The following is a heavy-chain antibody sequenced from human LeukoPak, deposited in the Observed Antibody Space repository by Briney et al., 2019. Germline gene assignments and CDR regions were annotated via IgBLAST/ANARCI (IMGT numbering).Heavy chain of an antibody. J-gene: IGHJ4*02. Sequence: SETLSLTCTVSGGSISSYYWSWIRQPPGKGLEWIGYIYYSGSTNYNPSLKSQVTISADTSKNQFSLQLSSVTAADTAVYYCARRAGARIDYWGQGTLVTVSS. D-gene: IGHD1-26*01. V-gene: IGHV4-59*08. CDR2: IYYSGST. CDR3: ARRAGARIDY. CDR1: GGSISSYY.